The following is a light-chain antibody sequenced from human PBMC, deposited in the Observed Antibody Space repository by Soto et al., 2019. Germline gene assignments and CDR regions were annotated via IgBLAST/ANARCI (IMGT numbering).Light chain of an antibody. CDR2: EGS. CDR3: CSYARSSTYV. Sequence: QSVLTQPASVSGSPGQSITISCTVTSGDVGSYNLVSWYQHHPGKAPKLMIYEGSKRPSGVSNRFSGSKSGSTASLTISGLQTEDEADDYCCSYARSSTYVFGTGTKLTVL. V-gene: IGLV2-23*01. J-gene: IGLJ1*01. CDR1: SGDVGSYNL.